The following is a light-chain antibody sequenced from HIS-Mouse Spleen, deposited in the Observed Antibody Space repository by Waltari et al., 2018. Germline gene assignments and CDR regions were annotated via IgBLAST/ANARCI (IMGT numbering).Light chain of an antibody. CDR1: SSDVGRYNL. V-gene: IGLV2-23*01. J-gene: IGLJ2*01. CDR3: CSYAGSSTSVV. CDR2: EDS. Sequence: QSALTQPASVSGSPGQSITISCTGTSSDVGRYNLVSWYQKHPGKAPKLMIYEDSKRPSGVSNRFSGSKSGNTASLTISGLQAEGEADYYCCSYAGSSTSVVFGGGTKLTVL.